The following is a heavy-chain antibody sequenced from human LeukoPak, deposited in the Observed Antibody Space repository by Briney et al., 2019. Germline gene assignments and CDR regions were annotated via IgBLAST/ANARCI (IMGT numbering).Heavy chain of an antibody. V-gene: IGHV4-59*01. D-gene: IGHD1-7*01. CDR3: ARDRTTGWNYDAFDI. CDR1: GGSISSYY. Sequence: PSETLSLTCTVSGGSISSYYWSWIRQPPGKGLEWIGYIYYSGSTNYNPSLKSRVTISVDTSKNQFSLKLSSVTAADTAVYYCARDRTTGWNYDAFDIWGQGTMITVSS. J-gene: IGHJ3*02. CDR2: IYYSGST.